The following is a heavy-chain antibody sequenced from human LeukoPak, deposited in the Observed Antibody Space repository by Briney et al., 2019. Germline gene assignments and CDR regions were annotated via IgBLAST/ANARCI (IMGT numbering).Heavy chain of an antibody. Sequence: SETLSLTCTVSGYSISSGYYWGWIRRPLGRGLEWIGSIYHSGSTYYNPSLKSRVTISVDTSKNQFSLKLSSVTAADTAVYYCARGVDSYGYYYFDYWGQGTLVTVSS. D-gene: IGHD5-18*01. CDR3: ARGVDSYGYYYFDY. CDR2: IYHSGST. CDR1: GYSISSGYY. J-gene: IGHJ4*02. V-gene: IGHV4-38-2*02.